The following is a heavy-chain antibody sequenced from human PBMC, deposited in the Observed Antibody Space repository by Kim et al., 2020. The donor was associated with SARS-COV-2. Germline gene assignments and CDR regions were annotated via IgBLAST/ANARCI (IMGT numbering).Heavy chain of an antibody. J-gene: IGHJ4*02. Sequence: GGSLRLSCAASGFTFSSYSMNWVRQAPGKGLEWVSSISSSSSYIYYADSVKGRFTISRDNAKNSLYLQMNSLRAEDTAVYYCARVHRERRSVTPFDYWGQGTLVTVSS. CDR1: GFTFSSYS. V-gene: IGHV3-21*01. CDR2: ISSSSSYI. CDR3: ARVHRERRSVTPFDY. D-gene: IGHD1-1*01.